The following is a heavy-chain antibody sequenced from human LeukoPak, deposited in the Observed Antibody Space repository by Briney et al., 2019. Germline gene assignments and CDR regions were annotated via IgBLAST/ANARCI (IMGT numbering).Heavy chain of an antibody. Sequence: PGRALRLSCAASGFAFSSYGMHGVRQAPGKGLEGGAVIWYDGSNKYYADSVKGRFTISRDNSKTTLYLHMNSLTAEATAVYYCARDGVDYGDYGPRWFAPWGQGTLVTVSS. D-gene: IGHD4-17*01. CDR2: IWYDGSNK. J-gene: IGHJ5*02. CDR3: ARDGVDYGDYGPRWFAP. CDR1: GFAFSSYG. V-gene: IGHV3-33*01.